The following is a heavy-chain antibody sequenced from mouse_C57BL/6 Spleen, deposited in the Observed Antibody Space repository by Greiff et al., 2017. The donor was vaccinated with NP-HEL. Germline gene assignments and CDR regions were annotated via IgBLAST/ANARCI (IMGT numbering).Heavy chain of an antibody. J-gene: IGHJ4*01. CDR2: IWRGGST. V-gene: IGHV2-5*01. CDR1: GFSLTSYG. Sequence: QVQLKESGPGLVQPSQSLSITCTVSGFSLTSYGVHWVRQSPGKGLEWLGVIWRGGSTDYNAAFMSRLSITKDNSKSQVFFKMNSLQADDTAIYYCAKRDYDYDSAMDYWGQGTSVTVSS. CDR3: AKRDYDYDSAMDY. D-gene: IGHD2-4*01.